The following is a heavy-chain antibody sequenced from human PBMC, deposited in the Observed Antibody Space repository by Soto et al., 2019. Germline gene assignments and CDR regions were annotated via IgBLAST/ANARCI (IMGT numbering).Heavy chain of an antibody. V-gene: IGHV3-23*01. CDR3: VKWGDDSKYFHH. CDR2: INGSGGRT. CDR1: EFIFIKSS. J-gene: IGHJ1*01. D-gene: IGHD2-21*02. Sequence: WGSLRLSCAASEFIFIKSSIMFFRQAPGAGLEWVSGINGSGGRTFYADSVKGRFTISRDNLKNTLFMQMNSLKAEDTAIYYCVKWGDDSKYFHHWGQGTLVTVSS.